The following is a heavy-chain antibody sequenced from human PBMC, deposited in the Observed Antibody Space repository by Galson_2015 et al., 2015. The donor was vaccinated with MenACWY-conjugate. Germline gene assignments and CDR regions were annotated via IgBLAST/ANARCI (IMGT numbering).Heavy chain of an antibody. V-gene: IGHV1-18*01. J-gene: IGHJ6*02. Sequence: SVKVSCKASGSTFSDSGVTWVRQAPGQGLEWMGWISASTGNTNYEQKFYGRVTMTTDTSTNTAFMELRSLRSDDTAVYFCARASTGLSSRFLDVWGQGTTVTVS. D-gene: IGHD3-16*01. CDR3: ARASTGLSSRFLDV. CDR2: ISASTGNT. CDR1: GSTFSDSG.